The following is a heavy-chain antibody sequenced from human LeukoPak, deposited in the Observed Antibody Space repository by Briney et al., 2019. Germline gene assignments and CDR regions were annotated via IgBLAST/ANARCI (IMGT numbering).Heavy chain of an antibody. J-gene: IGHJ4*02. CDR3: ARNSGWYGPDVYYFDY. V-gene: IGHV5-51*04. D-gene: IGHD6-19*01. Sequence: GESLQISCKGSGYIFTSYWIGWVRQMPGKGLEWMGIIYPGDSDTRYSPSFQGQVTISADKPISTAYLQWSSLKASDTAMYYCARNSGWYGPDVYYFDYWGQGTLVTVSS. CDR1: GYIFTSYW. CDR2: IYPGDSDT.